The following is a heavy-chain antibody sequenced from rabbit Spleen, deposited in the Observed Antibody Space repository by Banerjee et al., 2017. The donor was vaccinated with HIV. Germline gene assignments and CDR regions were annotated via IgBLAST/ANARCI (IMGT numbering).Heavy chain of an antibody. Sequence: QSLEESGGDLVKPGASLTLTCTASGVSFSSNYYMCWVRQAPGKGLEWIACIDSGSSGFTYFASWAKGRFTISKTSSTTVTLQMTSLTAADTATYFCARTSTSNSDYAYAFNLWGPGTLVTVS. CDR3: ARTSTSNSDYAYAFNL. CDR2: IDSGSSGFT. CDR1: GVSFSSNYY. J-gene: IGHJ4*01. V-gene: IGHV1S40*01. D-gene: IGHD1-1*01.